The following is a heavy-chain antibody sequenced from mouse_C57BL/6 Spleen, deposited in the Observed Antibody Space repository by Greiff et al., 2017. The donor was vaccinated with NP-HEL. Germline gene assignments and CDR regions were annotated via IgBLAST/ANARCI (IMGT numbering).Heavy chain of an antibody. Sequence: EVQLVESGGGLVKPGGSLKLSCAASGFTFSSYAMSWVRQTPEKRLEWVATISDGGSYSYYPDNVKGRFTISRDNAKNHLYLQMSHLKSEDTAMYYCARDVATMVTGLAMDYWGQGTSVTVAS. V-gene: IGHV5-4*01. CDR3: ARDVATMVTGLAMDY. J-gene: IGHJ4*01. CDR1: GFTFSSYA. CDR2: ISDGGSYS. D-gene: IGHD2-2*01.